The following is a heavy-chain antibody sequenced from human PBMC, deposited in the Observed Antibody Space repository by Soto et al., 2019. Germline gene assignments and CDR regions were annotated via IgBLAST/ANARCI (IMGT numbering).Heavy chain of an antibody. V-gene: IGHV3-48*02. CDR2: ISSSSSTI. J-gene: IGHJ5*02. CDR3: AIGYYDSSDLFDP. D-gene: IGHD3-22*01. CDR1: GFTFSSYS. Sequence: EVQLVESGGGLVQPGGSLRLSCAASGFTFSSYSMNWVRQAPGKGLEWVSYISSSSSTIYYADSVKGRFTISRDNAKNSLYLQMNSLRDEDTAVYYCAIGYYDSSDLFDPWGQGTLVTVSS.